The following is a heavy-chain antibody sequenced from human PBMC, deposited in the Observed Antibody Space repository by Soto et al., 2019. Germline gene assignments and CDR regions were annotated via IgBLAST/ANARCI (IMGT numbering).Heavy chain of an antibody. Sequence: PGGSLRLSCAISGFSVSSNYLSWVRQAPGKGLEWVSVHYSGGSTYYADSVQGRFTISRDKSNXTLYLQMRRVRAEDTAVYFCARHRHPRGTVGATSPLDPWGQGTQVTVSS. J-gene: IGHJ5*02. CDR2: HYSGGST. CDR3: ARHRHPRGTVGATSPLDP. D-gene: IGHD1-26*01. CDR1: GFSVSSNY. V-gene: IGHV3-53*01.